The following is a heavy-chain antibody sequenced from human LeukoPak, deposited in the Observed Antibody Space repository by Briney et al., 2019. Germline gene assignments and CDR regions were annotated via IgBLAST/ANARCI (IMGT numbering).Heavy chain of an antibody. J-gene: IGHJ4*02. CDR1: GGSFSGYY. D-gene: IGHD5-12*01. CDR2: INHSGST. Sequence: SETLSLTCAVYGGSFSGYYWSWIRQPPGKGLEWIGEINHSGSTNHNPSLKSRVTISVDTSKNQFSLKLSSVTAADTAVYYCARGGADSGYDFSIFDYWGQGTLVTVSS. V-gene: IGHV4-34*01. CDR3: ARGGADSGYDFSIFDY.